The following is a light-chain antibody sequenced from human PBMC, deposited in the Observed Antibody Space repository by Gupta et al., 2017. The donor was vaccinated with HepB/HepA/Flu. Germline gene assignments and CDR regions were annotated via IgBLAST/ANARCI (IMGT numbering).Light chain of an antibody. CDR2: GIS. J-gene: IGKJ4*01. CDR3: ENGYTSSLT. Sequence: DIQMTQSPSSLSASVGDRVTITCRASQTVSTDLNWYQQKPGKAPKLLIYGISNLQSGVSSRGSGSGSRTDFTLTSNSLEPEDFSTYYCENGYTSSLTFGEGTKVEIK. CDR1: QTVSTD. V-gene: IGKV1-39*01.